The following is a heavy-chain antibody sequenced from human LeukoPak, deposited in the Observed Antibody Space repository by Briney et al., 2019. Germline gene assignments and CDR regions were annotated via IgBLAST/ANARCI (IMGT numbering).Heavy chain of an antibody. V-gene: IGHV1-8*03. CDR3: AKQRIAVAGNHYYYYMDV. J-gene: IGHJ6*03. D-gene: IGHD6-19*01. CDR1: GGTFSSYA. CDR2: MNPNSGNT. Sequence: ASVKVSCKASGGTFSSYAISWVRQAPGQGLEWMGWMNPNSGNTGYAQRFQGRVTITRNTSISTAYMELSSLRSEDTAVYYCAKQRIAVAGNHYYYYMDVWGKGTTVTVSS.